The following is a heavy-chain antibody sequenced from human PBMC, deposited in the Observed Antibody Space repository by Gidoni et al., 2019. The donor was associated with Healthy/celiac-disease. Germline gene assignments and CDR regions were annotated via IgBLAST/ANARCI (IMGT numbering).Heavy chain of an antibody. CDR2: ISGSGGST. CDR1: GFTFRSYA. J-gene: IGHJ4*02. D-gene: IGHD6-13*01. CDR3: AKSHGGELPAAGTPYYFDY. V-gene: IGHV3-23*01. Sequence: EVPLLESGGGLVQPGGSLRLSCEASGFTFRSYAMRWVRQAPGKGLEWVSAISGSGGSTYYADSVKGRFTISRDNSKNTLYLQMNSLRAEDTAVYYCAKSHGGELPAAGTPYYFDYWGQGTLVTVSS.